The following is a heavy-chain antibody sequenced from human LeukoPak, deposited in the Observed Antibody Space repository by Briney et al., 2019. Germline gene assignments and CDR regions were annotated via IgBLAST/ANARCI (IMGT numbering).Heavy chain of an antibody. J-gene: IGHJ4*02. CDR1: GGSINYYY. D-gene: IGHD7-27*01. CDR2: IYYSGGT. Sequence: SETLSLTCTVSGGSINYYYWMWIRQPPGKGLEWIGYIYYSGGTHYNPSLKSRVTMLVDTSKNQFSLKLTAVTAADTAVYYCPRETPGAGHFDYWGQGSLVTVSS. V-gene: IGHV4-59*01. CDR3: PRETPGAGHFDY.